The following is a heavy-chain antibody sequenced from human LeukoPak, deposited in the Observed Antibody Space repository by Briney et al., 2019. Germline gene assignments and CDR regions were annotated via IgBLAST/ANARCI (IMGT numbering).Heavy chain of an antibody. CDR2: IDQDGREK. CDR1: GFMFSDSW. V-gene: IGHV3-7*01. CDR3: ATYTNWVAGDV. Sequence: GPLRLSCVASGFMFSDSWMSWVRQAPWKGLEWVADIDQDGREKDYVDSVSRRFTISRDNAKNSVYLQMDSLRAEDTAVYYCATYTNWVAGDVWGQGTTVSVSS. D-gene: IGHD3-16*01. J-gene: IGHJ6*02.